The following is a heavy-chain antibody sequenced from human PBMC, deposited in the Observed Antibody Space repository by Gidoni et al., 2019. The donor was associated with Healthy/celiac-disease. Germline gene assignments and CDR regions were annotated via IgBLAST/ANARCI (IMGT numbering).Heavy chain of an antibody. CDR3: ARGGPDG. CDR1: GFTFSSYA. CDR2: ISYDGSNK. V-gene: IGHV3-30-3*01. Sequence: QVQLVESGGGVVQPGRSLRLSCAASGFTFSSYAMHWVCQAPGKGLEWVAVISYDGSNKYYADTVKGRFTISRDNSKNTLYLQMNSLRAEETAVYYCARGGPDGWGQGTLVTVSS. J-gene: IGHJ4*02. D-gene: IGHD3-16*01.